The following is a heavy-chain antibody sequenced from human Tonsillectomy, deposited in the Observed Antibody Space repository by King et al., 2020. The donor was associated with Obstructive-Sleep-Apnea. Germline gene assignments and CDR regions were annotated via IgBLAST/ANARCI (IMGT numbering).Heavy chain of an antibody. CDR3: ARYSIDLNYYYYGMDV. CDR2: IIWNSGTI. J-gene: IGHJ6*02. CDR1: GFTFDDYA. D-gene: IGHD2-15*01. Sequence: VQLVESGGGLVQPGRSLRLSCAASGFTFDDYAMHWVRQAPGKGLEWVSGIIWNSGTIDYADSVKGRFTISRDNAKNSLYLQMNSLRVEDTALYYCARYSIDLNYYYYGMDVWGQGTTVTVSS. V-gene: IGHV3-9*01.